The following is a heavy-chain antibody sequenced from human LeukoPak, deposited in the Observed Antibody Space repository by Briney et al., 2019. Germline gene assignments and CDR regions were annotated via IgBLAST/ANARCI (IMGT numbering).Heavy chain of an antibody. J-gene: IGHJ4*02. CDR1: GFIFSSYG. D-gene: IGHD3-16*02. CDR3: AKVTYYDYVWGSYPPDY. V-gene: IGHV3-30*18. CDR2: ISYDGSNK. Sequence: PGGSLRLSCAASGFIFSSYGLHWVRQAPGKGLEWVAVISYDGSNKYYADSVKGRFTISRDNSKNTLYLQMNSLRAEDTAAYYCAKVTYYDYVWGSYPPDYWGQGTLVTVSS.